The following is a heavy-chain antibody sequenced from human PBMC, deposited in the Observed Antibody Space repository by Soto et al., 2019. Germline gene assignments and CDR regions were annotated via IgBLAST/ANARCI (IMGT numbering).Heavy chain of an antibody. D-gene: IGHD3-9*01. CDR1: GYTFTSYG. V-gene: IGHV1-18*01. Sequence: ASVKVSCKSSGYTFTSYGISWARQAPGQGLEWMGWISAYNGNTNYAQKLQGRVTMTTDTSTSTAYMELRSLRSDDTAVYYCARDEVLRYFDWFEYYYYYMDVWGKGTTVPVSS. CDR3: ARDEVLRYFDWFEYYYYYMDV. J-gene: IGHJ6*03. CDR2: ISAYNGNT.